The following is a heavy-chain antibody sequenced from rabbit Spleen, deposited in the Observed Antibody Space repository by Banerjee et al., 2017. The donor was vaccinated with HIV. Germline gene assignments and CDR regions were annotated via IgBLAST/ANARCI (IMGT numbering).Heavy chain of an antibody. D-gene: IGHD8-1*01. Sequence: QSLEESGGRLVTPGGSLTLSCKASGIDLMSIAMSWVRQAPGKGLEWIGDIDSGGSTYYATWVNGRFTISKTSSTVDLKMTRLTAADTATYFCARDSGTSFSSYGMDLWGPGTLVTVS. CDR3: ARDSGTSFSSYGMDL. J-gene: IGHJ6*01. CDR2: IDSGGST. CDR1: GIDLMSIA. V-gene: IGHV1S69*01.